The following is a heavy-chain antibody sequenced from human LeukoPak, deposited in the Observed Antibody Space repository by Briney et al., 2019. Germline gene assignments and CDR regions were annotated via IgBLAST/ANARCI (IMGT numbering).Heavy chain of an antibody. Sequence: ASVKVSCKASGYTFTSYYMHWVRQAPGQGLEWVGIINPSGGSTSYAQKFQGRVTMTRDTSTSTVYMELSSLRSEDTAVYYCARDRSYYGSGSSTLSFDYWGQGTLVTVSS. V-gene: IGHV1-46*01. J-gene: IGHJ4*02. CDR1: GYTFTSYY. CDR3: ARDRSYYGSGSSTLSFDY. CDR2: INPSGGST. D-gene: IGHD3-10*01.